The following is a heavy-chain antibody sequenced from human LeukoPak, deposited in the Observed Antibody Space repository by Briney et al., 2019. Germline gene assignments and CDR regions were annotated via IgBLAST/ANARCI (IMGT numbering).Heavy chain of an antibody. D-gene: IGHD3-22*01. CDR3: AREQGYYSVPGY. J-gene: IGHJ1*01. CDR2: IWYDGSNI. CDR1: GFTFSSYS. V-gene: IGHV3-33*01. Sequence: GGSLRLSCATSGFTFSSYSMNCVRQAPGKGLEWVAVIWYDGSNIHYADSVQGRFTISRDSSKNMLYLQMNSLRAEDTAVYYCAREQGYYSVPGYWGESTLVTVSS.